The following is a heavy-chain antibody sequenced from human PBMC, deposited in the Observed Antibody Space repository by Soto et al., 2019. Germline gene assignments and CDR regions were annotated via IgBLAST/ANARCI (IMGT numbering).Heavy chain of an antibody. J-gene: IGHJ3*02. Sequence: SETLSLTCNVSGGSIRSYFWNWIRQPPGKGLEWIGYIYSSGKTKYNPSLKSGVTMTVDMSKNQISLSLTYVTAAETAVYYCARGRPRDGYNSGQSHFDIRGQGTIVTVSS. CDR3: ARGRPRDGYNSGQSHFDI. CDR2: IYSSGKT. CDR1: GGSIRSYF. D-gene: IGHD5-12*01. V-gene: IGHV4-59*01.